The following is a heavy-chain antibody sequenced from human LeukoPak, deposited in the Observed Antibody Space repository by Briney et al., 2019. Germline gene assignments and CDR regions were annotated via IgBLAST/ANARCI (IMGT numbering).Heavy chain of an antibody. V-gene: IGHV3-21*01. Sequence: GESLKISCAASGFTFSSYSMNWVRQAPGKGLEWVSSISSSSSYIYYADSVKGRFTISRDNAKNSLYLQMNSLRAEDTAVYYCARESYYYDSSGYYYSFDYWGQGTLVTVSS. CDR3: ARESYYYDSSGYYYSFDY. J-gene: IGHJ4*02. CDR1: GFTFSSYS. CDR2: ISSSSSYI. D-gene: IGHD3-22*01.